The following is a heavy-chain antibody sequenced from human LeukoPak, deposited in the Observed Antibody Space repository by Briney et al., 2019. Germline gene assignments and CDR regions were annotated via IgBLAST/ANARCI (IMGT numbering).Heavy chain of an antibody. V-gene: IGHV4-39*07. Sequence: SETLSLTCTVSGGSISSSTYFWGWIRQPPGRGLEWIVTIYYSGSTYYNPSLKSRVTISVDSSKNQFSLRLSSVTAADTAVYYCARGGIMIPYLDWFDPWGQGTLVTVSS. J-gene: IGHJ5*02. D-gene: IGHD3-16*01. CDR1: GGSISSSTYF. CDR2: IYYSGST. CDR3: ARGGIMIPYLDWFDP.